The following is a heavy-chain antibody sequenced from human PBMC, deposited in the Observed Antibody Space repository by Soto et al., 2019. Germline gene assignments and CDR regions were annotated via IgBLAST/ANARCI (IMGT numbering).Heavy chain of an antibody. J-gene: IGHJ6*02. CDR3: AIVQFGDYHEGYYYYYGMDV. Sequence: SETLSLTCTVSGGSISSGGYYWSWIRQHPGKGLEWIGYIYYSGSTYYNPSLKSRVTISVDTSKNQFSLKLSSVTAADTAVYYCAIVQFGDYHEGYYYYYGMDVWGQGTTVTVSS. CDR2: IYYSGST. CDR1: GGSISSGGYY. D-gene: IGHD4-17*01. V-gene: IGHV4-31*03.